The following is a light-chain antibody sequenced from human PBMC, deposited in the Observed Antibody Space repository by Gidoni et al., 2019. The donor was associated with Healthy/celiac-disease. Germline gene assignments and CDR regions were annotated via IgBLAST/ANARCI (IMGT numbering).Light chain of an antibody. J-gene: IGKJ2*01. CDR3: QQSYSTPPT. CDR2: AAS. Sequence: DNQMNQSPSSLSASVGDRVTITCRASQSIRSYLTWYQQKPGKAPKLLIYAASSLQSGVPSRFSGSGSGTDFTLTISSLQPDDFATYYCQQSYSTPPTFGQGTKLEIK. V-gene: IGKV1-39*01. CDR1: QSIRSY.